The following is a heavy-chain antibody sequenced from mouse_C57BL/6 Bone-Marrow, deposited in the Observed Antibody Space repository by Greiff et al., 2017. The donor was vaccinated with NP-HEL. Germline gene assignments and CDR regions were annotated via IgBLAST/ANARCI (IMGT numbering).Heavy chain of an antibody. CDR2: IWSGGST. CDR1: GFSFTSYG. CDR3: ARGDYYGSSYRNYAMDY. Sequence: QVQLQQSGPGLVQPSQSLSITCTVSGFSFTSYGVHWVRQSPGKGLEWLGVIWSGGSTDYNAAFISRLSISKDNSKSQVFFKMNSLQADDTAIYYCARGDYYGSSYRNYAMDYWGQGTSVTVSS. D-gene: IGHD1-1*01. J-gene: IGHJ4*01. V-gene: IGHV2-2*01.